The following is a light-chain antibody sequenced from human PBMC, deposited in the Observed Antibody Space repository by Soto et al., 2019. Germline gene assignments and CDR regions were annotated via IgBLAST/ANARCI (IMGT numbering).Light chain of an antibody. CDR3: QQRSNGPPIT. Sequence: EILLPHSPATLSLSHGEEATLSCRASQIVSSYLAWYQQKPGQAPRLLIYDASNRATGIPARFSGSGSGTDFTLTISSLEPEDFAVYYCQQRSNGPPITFGQGTRLEIK. CDR2: DAS. J-gene: IGKJ5*01. V-gene: IGKV3-11*01. CDR1: QIVSSY.